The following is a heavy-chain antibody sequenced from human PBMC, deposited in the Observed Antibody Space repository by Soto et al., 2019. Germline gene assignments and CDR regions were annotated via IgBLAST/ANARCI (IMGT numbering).Heavy chain of an antibody. V-gene: IGHV1-2*02. J-gene: IGHJ6*02. CDR1: GYTFTGYH. CDR3: ARGAPSHYYFYALDV. Sequence: ASVKVSCNALGYTFTGYHIHWVRQAPGQGLQWMGWIKPDSGGTFYAQKFQGGVTVTRDTSTSIAYMELTRLTSNDTAVYYCARGAPSHYYFYALDVWGQGTTVTVSS. CDR2: IKPDSGGT.